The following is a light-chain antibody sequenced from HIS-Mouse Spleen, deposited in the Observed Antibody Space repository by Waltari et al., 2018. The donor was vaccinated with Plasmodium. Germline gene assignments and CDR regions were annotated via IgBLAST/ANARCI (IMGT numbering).Light chain of an antibody. CDR1: ALQKKY. Sequence: SYELTQPPSVSVSPGQTARITCSGDALQKKYAYWYQQKSGPAPVLVIYEDSKRTSGIPVRFSGSSPGTMATLTISGAQVEDEADYYCYSTDSSGNHRVFGGGTKLTVL. J-gene: IGLJ3*02. V-gene: IGLV3-10*01. CDR3: YSTDSSGNHRV. CDR2: EDS.